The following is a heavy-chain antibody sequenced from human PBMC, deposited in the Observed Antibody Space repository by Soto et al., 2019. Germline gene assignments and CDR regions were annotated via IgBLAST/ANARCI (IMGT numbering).Heavy chain of an antibody. D-gene: IGHD7-27*01. CDR1: GGSISSSSYY. CDR3: ARYTGDWYYYYGMDV. J-gene: IGHJ6*02. CDR2: IYYSGST. V-gene: IGHV4-39*01. Sequence: PSETLSLTCTVSGGSISSSSYYWGWIRQPPGKGLEWIGSIYYSGSTYYNPSLKSRVTISVDTSKNQFSLKLSSVTAADTAVYYCARYTGDWYYYYGMDVWGQGTTVT.